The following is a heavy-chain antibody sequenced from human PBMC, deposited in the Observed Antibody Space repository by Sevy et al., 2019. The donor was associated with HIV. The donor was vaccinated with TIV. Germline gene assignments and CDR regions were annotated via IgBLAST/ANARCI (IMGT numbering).Heavy chain of an antibody. CDR1: GFTFSSFG. CDR3: ARESVEGSYRLFYFDY. J-gene: IGHJ4*02. CDR2: IWYDGSQK. Sequence: GGSLRLSCVASGFTFSSFGMHWVRQAPGKGLEWLGVIWYDGSQKNYGDSAKGGFTISRDNSRHKVYLQMNSLRVDDTAVYYCARESVEGSYRLFYFDYWGQGALVTVSS. D-gene: IGHD3-16*02. V-gene: IGHV3-33*01.